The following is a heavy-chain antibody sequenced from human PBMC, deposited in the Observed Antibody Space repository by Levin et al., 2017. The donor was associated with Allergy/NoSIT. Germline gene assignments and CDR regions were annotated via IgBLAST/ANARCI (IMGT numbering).Heavy chain of an antibody. J-gene: IGHJ5*02. CDR2: INGSGGET. CDR3: AKPALLWFGEILVNWFDP. Sequence: QSGGSLRLSCASSGFTFSSYAMSWVRQAPGKGPEWVSAINGSGGETYYADSVKGRFTISRDNSKNTLHLQLNSLRAEDTAVYYCAKPALLWFGEILVNWFDPWGQGTLVTVSS. CDR1: GFTFSSYA. D-gene: IGHD3-10*01. V-gene: IGHV3-23*01.